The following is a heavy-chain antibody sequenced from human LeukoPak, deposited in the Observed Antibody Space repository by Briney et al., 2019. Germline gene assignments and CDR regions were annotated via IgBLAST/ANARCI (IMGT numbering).Heavy chain of an antibody. CDR2: IDSGGRK. D-gene: IGHD2-21*01. J-gene: IGHJ4*02. V-gene: IGHV3-66*01. CDR1: GFTVSMNY. Sequence: GRSLRLSCAASGFTVSMNYMRWVRQAPRKGREWVSFIDSGGRKYNAQPVKGGFTTSKDNSKNTLYLQMKTLRAADTPVYYCVRVVGSRAFDYWGQGTLVTVSS. CDR3: VRVVGSRAFDY.